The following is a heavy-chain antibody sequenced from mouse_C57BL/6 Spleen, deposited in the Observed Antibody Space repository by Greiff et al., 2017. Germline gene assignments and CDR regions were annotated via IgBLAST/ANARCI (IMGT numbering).Heavy chain of an antibody. D-gene: IGHD2-2*01. Sequence: VQLQQPGTELVKPGASVKLSCKASGYTFTSYWMPWVKQRPGQGLEWIGNINPSNGGTNYNEKFKSKATLTVDKSSSTAYMQLSSLTSEDSAVYYCARSGYKYPVYFDYWGQGTTLTVSS. J-gene: IGHJ2*01. CDR2: INPSNGGT. V-gene: IGHV1-53*01. CDR1: GYTFTSYW. CDR3: ARSGYKYPVYFDY.